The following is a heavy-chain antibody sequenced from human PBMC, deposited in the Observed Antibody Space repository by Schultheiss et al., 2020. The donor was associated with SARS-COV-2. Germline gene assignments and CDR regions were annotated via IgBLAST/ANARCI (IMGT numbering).Heavy chain of an antibody. CDR3: ARGGGHDYGDYWYFDL. J-gene: IGHJ2*01. D-gene: IGHD4-17*01. CDR2: IYHSGST. V-gene: IGHV4-34*01. Sequence: SETLSLTCAVYGGSFSGYYWSWIRQPPGKGLEWIGSIYHSGSTYYNPYPKSRVTISVDTTKNQFSLKRSSVTAADTAVYYCARGGGHDYGDYWYFDLWGRGALVTVSS. CDR1: GGSFSGYY.